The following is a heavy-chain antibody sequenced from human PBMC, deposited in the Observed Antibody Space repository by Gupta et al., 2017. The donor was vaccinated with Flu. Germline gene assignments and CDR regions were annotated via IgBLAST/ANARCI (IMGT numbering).Heavy chain of an antibody. CDR1: GFTFSSYE. D-gene: IGHD3-22*01. V-gene: IGHV3-48*03. CDR2: ISSSGSTI. J-gene: IGHJ4*02. CDR3: ARGFYDSRDRRGWERPSAPDY. Sequence: EVQLVESRGGLVQPGGSLRLSCAASGFTFSSYEMNWVRQAPGKGLEWVSYISSSGSTIYYADSVKGRFTISRDNAKNSLYLQMNSLRAEDTAVYYCARGFYDSRDRRGWERPSAPDYWGQGTLVTVSS.